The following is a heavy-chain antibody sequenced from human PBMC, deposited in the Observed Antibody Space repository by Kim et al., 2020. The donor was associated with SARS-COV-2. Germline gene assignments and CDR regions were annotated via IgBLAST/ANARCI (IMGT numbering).Heavy chain of an antibody. D-gene: IGHD1-1*01. CDR2: XYYSVSP. V-gene: IGHV4-59*01. Sequence: SETLSLTCTVSGGSISSYYWSWIRQPPGKGLEWIGYXYYSVSPNYNPSLKCRVTISVDXXKNQXSLKLXSVTAXDTAXXYCAXDHLXXXQYXXXW. CDR3: AXDHLXXXQYXXXW. CDR1: GGSISSYY. J-gene: IGHJ2*01.